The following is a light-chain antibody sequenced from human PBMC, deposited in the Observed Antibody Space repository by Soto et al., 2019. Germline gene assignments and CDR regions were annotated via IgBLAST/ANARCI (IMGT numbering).Light chain of an antibody. J-gene: IGLJ3*02. CDR2: EDN. Sequence: NFMLTQPHSVSESPGKTVTISCTGSSGSIASNYVQWYQQRPGSAPTTVIYEDNQRPSGVPDRFSGSIDSSSNSASLTISGLKTEDEADYYCQSYDRVFDGGTKLTVL. CDR3: QSYDRV. V-gene: IGLV6-57*02. CDR1: SGSIASNY.